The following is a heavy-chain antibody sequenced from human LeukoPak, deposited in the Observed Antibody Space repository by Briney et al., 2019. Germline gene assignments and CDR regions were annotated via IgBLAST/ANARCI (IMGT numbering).Heavy chain of an antibody. D-gene: IGHD6-13*01. Sequence: ASVKVSCKASGYTFTSYDINWVRQATGQGLEWMGWMNPNSGNTGYAQKFQGRVTMTRNTSISTAYMELSSLRSEDTAVYYCARTLHGIAAARIKPYYFDYWGQGTLVTVSS. CDR3: ARTLHGIAAARIKPYYFDY. V-gene: IGHV1-8*01. CDR2: MNPNSGNT. CDR1: GYTFTSYD. J-gene: IGHJ4*02.